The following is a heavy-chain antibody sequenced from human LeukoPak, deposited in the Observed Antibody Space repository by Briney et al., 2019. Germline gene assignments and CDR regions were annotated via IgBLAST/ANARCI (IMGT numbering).Heavy chain of an antibody. V-gene: IGHV4-39*01. Sequence: PSETLSLTCTVSGGSISSSSYYWGWIRQPPGKGLEWIGSIYYSGSTYYNPSLKSRVTISVDTSKNQFSLKLSSVTAADTAVYYCASPSLDYDSSDLFDYWGQGTLVTVSS. CDR3: ASPSLDYDSSDLFDY. J-gene: IGHJ4*02. CDR2: IYYSGST. D-gene: IGHD3-22*01. CDR1: GGSISSSSYY.